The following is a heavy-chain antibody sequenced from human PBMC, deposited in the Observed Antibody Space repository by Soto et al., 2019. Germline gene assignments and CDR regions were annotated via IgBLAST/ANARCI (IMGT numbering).Heavy chain of an antibody. Sequence: SETLSLTCSVSGGSVSDNSYYWSWIRQSPGKGLEWIGSIYYSGTTNYNPSLKSRVTISVDTSKNQFSLRLNSVTAADTALYYCAGTTAVANTRQSTYYFDYWGQGTLVTVSS. CDR2: IYYSGTT. CDR1: GGSVSDNSYY. J-gene: IGHJ4*02. V-gene: IGHV4-61*01. D-gene: IGHD6-19*01. CDR3: AGTTAVANTRQSTYYFDY.